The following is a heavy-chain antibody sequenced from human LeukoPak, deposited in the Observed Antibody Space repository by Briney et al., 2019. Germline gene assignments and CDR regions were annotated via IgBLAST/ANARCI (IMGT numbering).Heavy chain of an antibody. J-gene: IGHJ4*02. CDR3: ARGNILTGYCFDF. D-gene: IGHD3-9*01. Sequence: SETLSLICAVYGGSTTGYYWSWIRQTPGRGLEWVGEIHYTGATSYNPSPKSRATISTDTSKNQFSLRLSSVTAADTAVYYCARGNILTGYCFDFWGQGALVTVSS. CDR2: IHYTGAT. CDR1: GGSTTGYY. V-gene: IGHV4-34*01.